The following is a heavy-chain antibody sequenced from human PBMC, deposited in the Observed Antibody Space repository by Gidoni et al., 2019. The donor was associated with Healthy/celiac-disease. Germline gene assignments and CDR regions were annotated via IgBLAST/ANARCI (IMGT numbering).Heavy chain of an antibody. CDR2: ISSSSSYI. CDR3: ASGEGFDWLLYSFDY. V-gene: IGHV3-21*01. Sequence: EVQLVESGGGLVKPGGSLRLSCAASGFTFISYSMNWVRQAPGKGLEWVSSISSSSSYIYYADSVKGRFTISRDNAKNSLYLQMNSLRAEDTAVYYCASGEGFDWLLYSFDYWGQGTLVTVSS. J-gene: IGHJ4*02. CDR1: GFTFISYS. D-gene: IGHD3-9*01.